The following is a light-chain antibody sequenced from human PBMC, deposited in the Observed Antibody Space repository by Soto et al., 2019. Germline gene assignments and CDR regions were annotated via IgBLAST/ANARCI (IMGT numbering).Light chain of an antibody. CDR1: QSVSSSY. CDR2: GAS. CDR3: QQCGSSST. V-gene: IGKV3-20*01. Sequence: EIVLTQSPGTLSLSPGERATLSCRAGQSVSSSYLGWYQQKPGQAPRLLIYGASSRATGIPDRFSGSGSGTDFTLTISRLEPEDFAVYYCQQCGSSSTFGQGTRLEIK. J-gene: IGKJ5*01.